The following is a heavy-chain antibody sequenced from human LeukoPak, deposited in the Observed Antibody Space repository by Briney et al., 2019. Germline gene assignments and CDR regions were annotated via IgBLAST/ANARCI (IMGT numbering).Heavy chain of an antibody. CDR2: ITSSSSTI. D-gene: IGHD3-22*01. Sequence: PGGSLRLSCAASGFTFSSYSMNWVRQAPGKGLEWVSSITSSSSTIYHADSVKGRFTISRDNAEDSLYLQMNSLRAEDTAVYYCAREAYYYDSSGYVHDAFDIWGQGTVVTVSS. CDR1: GFTFSSYS. CDR3: AREAYYYDSSGYVHDAFDI. V-gene: IGHV3-21*01. J-gene: IGHJ3*02.